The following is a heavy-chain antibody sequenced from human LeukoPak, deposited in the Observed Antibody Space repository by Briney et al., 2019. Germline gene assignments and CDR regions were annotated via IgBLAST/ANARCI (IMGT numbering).Heavy chain of an antibody. CDR1: GFSFSSYA. CDR3: AKVYDFWSDYPGY. Sequence: GGSLRLSCAASGFSFSSYAMSWVRQAPGKGLEWVSGISGSGGSTYYADSVKGRFTISRDNSKNTLYLQMNSLRAEDTAVYYCAKVYDFWSDYPGYWGQGTLVTVSS. CDR2: ISGSGGST. V-gene: IGHV3-23*01. J-gene: IGHJ4*02. D-gene: IGHD3-3*01.